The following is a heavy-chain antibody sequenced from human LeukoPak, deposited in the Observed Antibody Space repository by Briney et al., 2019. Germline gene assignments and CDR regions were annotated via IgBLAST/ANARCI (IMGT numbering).Heavy chain of an antibody. CDR1: GYTFTSYY. CDR3: ARDQVFVVVPAAISGFDP. D-gene: IGHD2-2*01. V-gene: IGHV1-46*03. Sequence: ASVKASCKASGYTFTSYYMHWVRQAPGQGLEWMGIINPSGGSTSYAQKFQGRVTMTRDTSTSTVYMELSSLRSEDTAVYYCARDQVFVVVPAAISGFDPWGQGTLVTVSS. CDR2: INPSGGST. J-gene: IGHJ5*02.